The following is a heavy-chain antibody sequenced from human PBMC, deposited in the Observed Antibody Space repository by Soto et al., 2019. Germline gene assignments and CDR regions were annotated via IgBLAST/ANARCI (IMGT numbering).Heavy chain of an antibody. V-gene: IGHV3-33*01. CDR1: GFTFSSHG. CDR3: ARDYSSTGYGLVH. CDR2: MWSDGSNE. D-gene: IGHD6-13*01. J-gene: IGHJ4*02. Sequence: GGSLRLSCAASGFTFSSHGMHWVRQAAGKGLEWVAVMWSDGSNEYYADSVKGRFTISRDNSKNTLYLQMSSLRVEDTAVYYCARDYSSTGYGLVHWGQGALVTVS.